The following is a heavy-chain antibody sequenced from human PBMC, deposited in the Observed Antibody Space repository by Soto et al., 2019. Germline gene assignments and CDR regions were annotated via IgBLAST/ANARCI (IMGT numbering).Heavy chain of an antibody. Sequence: QVQLVQSGAEVKKPGASVKGSCKASGYTFTSYAMHWVRQAPGQRLEWMGWINAGNGNTKYSQKVQCRVTITRDTTASTAYMELSSLRSEDTAVYYCARAGGTMVRGVIFAYWGQGTLVTVSS. D-gene: IGHD3-10*01. V-gene: IGHV1-3*01. CDR2: INAGNGNT. J-gene: IGHJ4*02. CDR3: ARAGGTMVRGVIFAY. CDR1: GYTFTSYA.